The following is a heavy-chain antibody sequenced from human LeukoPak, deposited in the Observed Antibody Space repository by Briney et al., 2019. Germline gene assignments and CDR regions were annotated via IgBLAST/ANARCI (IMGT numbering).Heavy chain of an antibody. CDR1: GLTVSSNH. Sequence: GGSLRLSCAASGLTVSSNHMAWVRQAPGKGLEWVSVIYTGGITYYADSVQGRFTIYRDNSKNTVYLQMNSLRVEDTALYYRARDHAPAGVGLDFWGQGTQVTVSS. J-gene: IGHJ4*02. D-gene: IGHD6-13*01. V-gene: IGHV3-53*01. CDR3: ARDHAPAGVGLDF. CDR2: IYTGGIT.